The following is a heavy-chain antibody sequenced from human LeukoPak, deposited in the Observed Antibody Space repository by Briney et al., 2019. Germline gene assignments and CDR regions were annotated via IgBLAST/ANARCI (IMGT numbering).Heavy chain of an antibody. Sequence: SETLSLTCTVSGGSISISSYYWGWIRQPPGKGLEWIGSIYYSGSTYYNPSLKSRVTISVDTSKNQFSLKLSSVTAADTAVYYCARPRVGYFDYWGQGTLVTVSS. CDR2: IYYSGST. D-gene: IGHD1-26*01. V-gene: IGHV4-39*07. J-gene: IGHJ4*02. CDR1: GGSISISSYY. CDR3: ARPRVGYFDY.